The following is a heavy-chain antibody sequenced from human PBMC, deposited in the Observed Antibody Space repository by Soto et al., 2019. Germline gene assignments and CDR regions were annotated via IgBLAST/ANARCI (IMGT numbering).Heavy chain of an antibody. J-gene: IGHJ4*02. D-gene: IGHD3-22*01. CDR3: ARALYDSSGYSYFDY. CDR2: IYYSGST. CDR1: GGSISSGGYY. Sequence: SETLSLTCTVSGGSISSGGYYWSWIRQHPGRGLEWIGYIYYSGSTYYNPSLKSRVTISVDTSKNQFSLKLSSVTAADTAVYYCARALYDSSGYSYFDYWGQGTLVTVSS. V-gene: IGHV4-31*03.